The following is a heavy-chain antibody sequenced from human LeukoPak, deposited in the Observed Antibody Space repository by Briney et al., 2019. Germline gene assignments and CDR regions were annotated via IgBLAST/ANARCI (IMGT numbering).Heavy chain of an antibody. CDR2: INHSGST. Sequence: SETLSLTCAVYGGSFSGYYWSWIRQPPGKGLEWIGEINHSGSTNYNPSLKSRVTISVDTSKNQFSLRLSSVTAADTAVYYCAGHHPRNTVDFWGQGTLVTVSS. CDR3: AGHHPRNTVDF. D-gene: IGHD2/OR15-2a*01. J-gene: IGHJ4*02. CDR1: GGSFSGYY. V-gene: IGHV4-34*01.